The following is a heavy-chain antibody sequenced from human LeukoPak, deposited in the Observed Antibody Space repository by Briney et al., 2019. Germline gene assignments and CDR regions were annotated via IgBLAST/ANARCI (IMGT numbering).Heavy chain of an antibody. CDR1: GFTFSSYG. V-gene: IGHV3-33*01. D-gene: IGHD5-18*01. CDR3: ARDREQPVDTAMVEFFDY. Sequence: GGSLRLSCAASGFTFSSYGMHWVRQAPGKGLEWVAVIWYDGSNKYYADSVKGRFTISRDNSKNTLYLQMNSLGAEDTAVYYCARDREQPVDTAMVEFFDYWGQGTLVTVSS. J-gene: IGHJ4*02. CDR2: IWYDGSNK.